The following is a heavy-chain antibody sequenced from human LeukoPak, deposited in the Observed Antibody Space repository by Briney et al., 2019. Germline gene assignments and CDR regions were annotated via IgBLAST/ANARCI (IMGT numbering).Heavy chain of an antibody. CDR2: IYPSDSDT. D-gene: IGHD5-12*01. Sequence: AGESLKISCKGSGYGFTSYWIGWVRQMPGKGLEWMGIIYPSDSDTRYSPSFQGQVTISADKSIGTAYLQWSSLKASDTAMYYCAMSIGYDSAIDYWGQGTLVTVSS. V-gene: IGHV5-51*01. CDR1: GYGFTSYW. J-gene: IGHJ4*02. CDR3: AMSIGYDSAIDY.